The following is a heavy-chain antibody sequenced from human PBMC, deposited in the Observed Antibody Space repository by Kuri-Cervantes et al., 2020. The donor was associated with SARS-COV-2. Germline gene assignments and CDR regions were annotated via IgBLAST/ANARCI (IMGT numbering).Heavy chain of an antibody. J-gene: IGHJ5*02. D-gene: IGHD3-3*01. V-gene: IGHV3-7*01. Sequence: GGSLRLSCAASGFTFSDYYMSWIRQAPGKGLEWVANIKQDGSEKYYVDSVKGRFTISRDNAKNSLYLQMNSLRAEDTAVYYCARDPTLDYDFWSGYYIWFDPWGQGTLVTVSS. CDR1: GFTFSDYY. CDR3: ARDPTLDYDFWSGYYIWFDP. CDR2: IKQDGSEK.